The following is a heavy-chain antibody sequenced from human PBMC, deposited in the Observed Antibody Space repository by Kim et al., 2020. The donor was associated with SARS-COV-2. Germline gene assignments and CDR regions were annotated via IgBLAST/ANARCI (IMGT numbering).Heavy chain of an antibody. J-gene: IGHJ6*02. D-gene: IGHD3-10*01. Sequence: PSLKRRVTISVDTSKNQFSLKLSSVTAADTAVYYCARGAMVRYYYGMDVWGQGTTVTVSS. V-gene: IGHV4-34*01. CDR3: ARGAMVRYYYGMDV.